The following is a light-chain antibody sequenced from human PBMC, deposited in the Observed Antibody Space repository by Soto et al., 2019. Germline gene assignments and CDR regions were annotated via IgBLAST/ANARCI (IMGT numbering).Light chain of an antibody. V-gene: IGKV3-11*01. CDR2: DAS. J-gene: IGKJ1*01. CDR3: QQRSNWT. Sequence: EIVLTQSPATLSFSPGERVTLYCTASQSVSRYLAWYQQKPGQAPRLLIYDASNRATGIPARFSGSGSGTDFTLTISSLEPEDFAVYYCQQRSNWTFGQGTKVDI. CDR1: QSVSRY.